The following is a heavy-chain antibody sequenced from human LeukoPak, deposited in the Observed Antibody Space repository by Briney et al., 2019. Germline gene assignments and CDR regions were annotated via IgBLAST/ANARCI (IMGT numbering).Heavy chain of an antibody. V-gene: IGHV3-23*01. D-gene: IGHD2-2*01. CDR2: ISGFNT. Sequence: GGSLRLSCRTSGFAFNNYAMNWVRQPPGKGLEWVSGISGFNTYYAGSVNGRFTISRDNSKNVLYLQMNRLRVEDMAVYYCVKDVCTSPRCLLYSDSWGQGALVTVSS. CDR1: GFAFNNYA. CDR3: VKDVCTSPRCLLYSDS. J-gene: IGHJ4*02.